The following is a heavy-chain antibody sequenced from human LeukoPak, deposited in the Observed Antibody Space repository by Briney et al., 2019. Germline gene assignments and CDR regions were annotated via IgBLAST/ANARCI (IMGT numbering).Heavy chain of an antibody. V-gene: IGHV3-21*01. CDR2: ISGSSDYI. Sequence: AGGSLRLSCAASGFIFSSYSMNWVRQAPGKGLEWVSSISGSSDYIYYADSVKGRFTISRDNSKNTLYLQMNSLRAEDTAVYYCARDLGTGSWGQGAMVTVSS. D-gene: IGHD1-26*01. CDR1: GFIFSSYS. J-gene: IGHJ3*01. CDR3: ARDLGTGS.